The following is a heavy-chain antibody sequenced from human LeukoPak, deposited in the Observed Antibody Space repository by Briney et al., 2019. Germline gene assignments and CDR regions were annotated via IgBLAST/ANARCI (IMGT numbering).Heavy chain of an antibody. CDR3: AKESVYCSGGSCYRTSFTVDY. Sequence: GGSLRLSCAASGFTFSSYGMHWVRQAPGKGLEWVAFIRYDGSNKYYADSVKGRFTISRDNSKNTLYLQMNSLRAEDTAVYYCAKESVYCSGGSCYRTSFTVDYWGQGTLVTVSS. D-gene: IGHD2-15*01. CDR1: GFTFSSYG. J-gene: IGHJ4*02. V-gene: IGHV3-30*02. CDR2: IRYDGSNK.